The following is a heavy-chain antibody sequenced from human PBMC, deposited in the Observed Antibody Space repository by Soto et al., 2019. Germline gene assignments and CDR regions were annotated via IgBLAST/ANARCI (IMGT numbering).Heavy chain of an antibody. CDR1: GSTFSNDW. CDR3: ARDRSYSLDV. J-gene: IGHJ6*02. Sequence: EVQLVECGGGLLQPGGSLRLSCAVSGSTFSNDWMHWVRQAPGKGLVWVSHINSDGSSTNYADFVKGRFTIARDNAKNTVYLQMNSLRAEDTAVYYCARDRSYSLDVWGQGTTVTVSS. V-gene: IGHV3-74*01. CDR2: INSDGSST.